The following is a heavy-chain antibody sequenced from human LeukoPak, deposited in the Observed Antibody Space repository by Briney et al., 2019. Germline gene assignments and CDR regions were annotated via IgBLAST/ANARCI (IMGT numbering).Heavy chain of an antibody. CDR2: IYSSGST. CDR3: AKSGGYGLIDY. D-gene: IGHD6-25*01. J-gene: IGHJ4*01. CDR1: GVSISSSSYY. Sequence: SSETVSLTCNVSGVSISSSSYYWGWIRQPPGKGLEWIGSIYSSGSTYYNSSLKSRVTISIDTSKNQVSLKMSSVTAADTAVYYCAKSGGYGLIDYWGQGTLVTVSS. V-gene: IGHV4-39*01.